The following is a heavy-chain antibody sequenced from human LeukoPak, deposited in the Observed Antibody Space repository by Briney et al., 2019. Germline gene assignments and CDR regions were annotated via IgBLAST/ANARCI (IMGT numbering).Heavy chain of an antibody. CDR2: INPNSGGI. CDR3: AREATATHDAFDI. CDR1: GYTFTGYY. J-gene: IGHJ3*02. V-gene: IGHV1-2*04. Sequence: VASVKVSCKASGYTFTGYYMHWVRQAPGQGLEWMGWINPNSGGINYAQKFQGWVTMTRDTSISTAYMELSRLRSDDTAVYYCAREATATHDAFDIWGQGTMVTVSS. D-gene: IGHD4-17*01.